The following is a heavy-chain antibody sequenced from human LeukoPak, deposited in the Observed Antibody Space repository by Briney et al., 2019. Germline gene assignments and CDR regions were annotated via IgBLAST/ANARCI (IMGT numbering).Heavy chain of an antibody. Sequence: GGSLRLSCAASGFTFSSYEMNWVRQAPGKGLEWVSYISSSGSTIYYADSVKGRFTISRDNAKNSLYLQMNSLRAEDTAVYYCARENYGALFDPWGQGTLSPSPQ. D-gene: IGHD4-17*01. CDR3: ARENYGALFDP. J-gene: IGHJ5*02. CDR1: GFTFSSYE. V-gene: IGHV3-48*03. CDR2: ISSSGSTI.